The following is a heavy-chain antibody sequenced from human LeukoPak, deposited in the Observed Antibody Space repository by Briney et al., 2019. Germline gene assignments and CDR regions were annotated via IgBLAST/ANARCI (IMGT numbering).Heavy chain of an antibody. CDR1: GFTFSSYG. Sequence: AGGSLRFSCAASGFTFSSYGMHGVRQAPGKGLEWVAVIWYDGSNKYYADSVKGRFTISRDNSKNTLYLQMNSLRAEDTAVYYCARGLSSGWYRIDYWGQGTLVTVSS. D-gene: IGHD6-19*01. J-gene: IGHJ4*02. V-gene: IGHV3-33*01. CDR2: IWYDGSNK. CDR3: ARGLSSGWYRIDY.